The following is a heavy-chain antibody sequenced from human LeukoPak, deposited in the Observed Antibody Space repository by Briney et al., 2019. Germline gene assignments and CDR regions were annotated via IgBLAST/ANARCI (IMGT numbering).Heavy chain of an antibody. Sequence: SETLSLTCTVSVGSISSGRYYWSWIRQPPGTGLEWIGYISYTGHTNSSPSLKSRVSISGATSKSQFSLKLSSVTAADTAVYYCARTYNLHGGFYMDVWGKGTTVIVS. CDR1: VGSISSGRYY. D-gene: IGHD1-1*01. J-gene: IGHJ6*03. CDR2: ISYTGHT. V-gene: IGHV4-31*03. CDR3: ARTYNLHGGFYMDV.